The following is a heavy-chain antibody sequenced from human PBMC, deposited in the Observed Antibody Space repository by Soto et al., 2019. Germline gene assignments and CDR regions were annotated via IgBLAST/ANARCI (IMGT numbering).Heavy chain of an antibody. D-gene: IGHD4-17*01. Sequence: GSLRLSCAASGFTVSSNYMSWVRQAPGKGLEWVSVIYSGGSTYYADSVKGRFTISRHNSKNTLYLQMNSLRAEDTAVYYCARDSDYGDYWGYAFDIWGQGTMVTVSS. J-gene: IGHJ3*02. CDR1: GFTVSSNY. CDR3: ARDSDYGDYWGYAFDI. CDR2: IYSGGST. V-gene: IGHV3-53*04.